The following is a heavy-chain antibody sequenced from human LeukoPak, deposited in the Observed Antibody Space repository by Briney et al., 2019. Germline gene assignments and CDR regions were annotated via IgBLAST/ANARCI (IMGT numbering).Heavy chain of an antibody. CDR2: IQGGGAT. D-gene: IGHD1-14*01. J-gene: IGHJ5*02. CDR1: GFTVSSRF. Sequence: GGSLRLSCAASGFTVSSRFMSWVRQAPGKGLEWVSRIQGGGATFYADSVRGRFTISTDSSKNILYLQMNSLRAEDTAVYYCARGLSDNTQPLDPWGQGTLVTVSS. V-gene: IGHV3-66*01. CDR3: ARGLSDNTQPLDP.